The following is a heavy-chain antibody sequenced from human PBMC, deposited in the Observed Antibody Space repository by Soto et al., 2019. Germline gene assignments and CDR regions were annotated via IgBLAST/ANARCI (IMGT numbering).Heavy chain of an antibody. CDR3: ARKHCSSTSCPIDI. D-gene: IGHD2-2*01. J-gene: IGHJ4*02. Sequence: ASVKVSCKASGYTFTSYGISWVRQAPGQGLEWMGWISAYYGNTNYAQKLQGRVTITTDTSTSTAYMELRSLRSDDTAVYCGARKHCSSTSCPIDIWGQGTLVTVSS. V-gene: IGHV1-18*01. CDR1: GYTFTSYG. CDR2: ISAYYGNT.